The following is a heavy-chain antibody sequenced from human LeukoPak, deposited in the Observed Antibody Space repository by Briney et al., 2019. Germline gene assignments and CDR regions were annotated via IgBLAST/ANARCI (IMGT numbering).Heavy chain of an antibody. Sequence: GGSLRLSCAASGFAFSSHDMRWVRQAPGEGLEWVSGISGSGDDTYYPDSVKGRFTISRDNSKNTLYLEMTSLRAEDTAMYYCARRYCSNGACFGFTLDYWGQGTLVTVSS. CDR1: GFAFSSHD. CDR2: ISGSGDDT. D-gene: IGHD2-8*01. V-gene: IGHV3-23*01. J-gene: IGHJ4*02. CDR3: ARRYCSNGACFGFTLDY.